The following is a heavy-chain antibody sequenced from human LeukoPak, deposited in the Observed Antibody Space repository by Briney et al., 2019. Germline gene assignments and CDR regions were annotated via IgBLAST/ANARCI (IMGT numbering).Heavy chain of an antibody. V-gene: IGHV3-11*04. D-gene: IGHD2-21*01. Sequence: GGSLRLSCAASGFTFSDNYMSWIRQAPGKGLEWVSYISSSGNTTYNADSVKGRFTVSRDNDKSSIYLQMNRLKEEDTAMYYCARVVAIQATGIFDVWGQGTMVAVSS. CDR1: GFTFSDNY. CDR3: ARVVAIQATGIFDV. CDR2: ISSSGNTT. J-gene: IGHJ3*01.